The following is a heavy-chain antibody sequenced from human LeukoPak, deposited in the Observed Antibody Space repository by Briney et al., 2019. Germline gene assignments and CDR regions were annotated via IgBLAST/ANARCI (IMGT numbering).Heavy chain of an antibody. D-gene: IGHD3-22*01. CDR1: GGSISNYSYY. V-gene: IGHV4-39*07. Sequence: SETLSLTCTVSGGSISNYSYYSGWIRQPPGKGLEWIGSIYYSGSTYYSPSLESRVTISVDTSKNQFSLKLSSVTAADTAVYYCARGDYYDSWELDYWGQGTLVTVSS. J-gene: IGHJ4*02. CDR2: IYYSGST. CDR3: ARGDYYDSWELDY.